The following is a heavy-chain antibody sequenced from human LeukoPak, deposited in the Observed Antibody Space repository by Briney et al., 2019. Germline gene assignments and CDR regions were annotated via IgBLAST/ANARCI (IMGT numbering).Heavy chain of an antibody. J-gene: IGHJ3*02. CDR3: ARVRRDSSNAFDI. Sequence: ASVKVSCKASGYTFTGYYMHWVRQAPGQGLEWMGWINPNSGGTNYAQKFQGRVTMTRDTSISTAYMELSRLRSDDTAVYYCARVRRDSSNAFDIWGQGTMVTVSS. CDR1: GYTFTGYY. CDR2: INPNSGGT. D-gene: IGHD1-1*01. V-gene: IGHV1-2*02.